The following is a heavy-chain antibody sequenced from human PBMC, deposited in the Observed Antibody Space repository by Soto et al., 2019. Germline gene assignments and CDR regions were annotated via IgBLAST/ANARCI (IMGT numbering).Heavy chain of an antibody. CDR2: ISGGGTIT. V-gene: IGHV3-23*01. D-gene: IGHD2-2*01. Sequence: VGSRRRSCVASGVTVDIYAMNWIGHAPGKGLELVSVISGGGTITYYADSVKGRFTVSRDNSKNTMYLQMNRLSAEDTGVYYCAKERFVYDFGIVPAATLIGMAVWGQGTTVTVSS. J-gene: IGHJ6*02. CDR1: GVTVDIYA. CDR3: AKERFVYDFGIVPAATLIGMAV.